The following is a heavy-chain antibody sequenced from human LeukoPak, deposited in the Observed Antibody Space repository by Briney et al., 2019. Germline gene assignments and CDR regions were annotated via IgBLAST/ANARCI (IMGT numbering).Heavy chain of an antibody. CDR1: GGSFSGYY. CDR2: IFYSGNT. Sequence: SETLSLTCAVYGGSFSGYYWSWIRQPPGKGLEWIGYIFYSGNTNYNPSLKSRVTISVDTSKNQISLKLSSVTAADTAVYYCARYPVSYYYYMDVWGKGTTVTVSS. V-gene: IGHV4-34*11. D-gene: IGHD5/OR15-5a*01. J-gene: IGHJ6*03. CDR3: ARYPVSYYYYMDV.